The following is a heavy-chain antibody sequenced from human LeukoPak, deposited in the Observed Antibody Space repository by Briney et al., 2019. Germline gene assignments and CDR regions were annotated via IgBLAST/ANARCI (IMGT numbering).Heavy chain of an antibody. CDR2: IYYSGST. CDR3: ASLRTLWVRGVSPYFDY. Sequence: PSETLSLTCTVSGGSISSSSYYWGWIRQPPGKGLEWIGSIYYSGSTYYNPSLKSRVTISVDTSKNQFSLKLSSVTAADTAVYYCASLRTLWVRGVSPYFDYWGQGTLVTVSS. V-gene: IGHV4-39*01. J-gene: IGHJ4*02. CDR1: GGSISSSSYY. D-gene: IGHD3-10*01.